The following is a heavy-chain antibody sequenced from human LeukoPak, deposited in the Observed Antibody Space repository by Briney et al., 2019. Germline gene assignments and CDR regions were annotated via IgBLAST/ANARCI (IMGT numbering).Heavy chain of an antibody. V-gene: IGHV5-51*01. D-gene: IGHD4-17*01. J-gene: IGHJ4*02. CDR3: ARTTVSTTYFDY. CDR1: GYSFTSYW. Sequence: ESLKISCKGSGYSFTSYWIGWVRLLPGKGLEWMGIIYPADPDTRYSPSFQGQVTISADKSLNTAYLQWNSLEASDTAMYYCARTTVSTTYFDYWGQGSLVTVSS. CDR2: IYPADPDT.